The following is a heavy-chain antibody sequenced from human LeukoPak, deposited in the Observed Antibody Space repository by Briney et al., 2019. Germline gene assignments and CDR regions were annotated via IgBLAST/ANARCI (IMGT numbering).Heavy chain of an antibody. J-gene: IGHJ5*02. D-gene: IGHD6-19*01. CDR2: IYTSGST. Sequence: SETLPLTCTVSGGSISSYYWSWIRQPAGKGLEWIGRIYTSGSTNYNPSLKSRVTISVDRSKNQFSLKLSSVTAADTAVYYCVLGPSYSSGWYNWFDPWGQGTLVTVSS. CDR1: GGSISSYY. CDR3: VLGPSYSSGWYNWFDP. V-gene: IGHV4-4*07.